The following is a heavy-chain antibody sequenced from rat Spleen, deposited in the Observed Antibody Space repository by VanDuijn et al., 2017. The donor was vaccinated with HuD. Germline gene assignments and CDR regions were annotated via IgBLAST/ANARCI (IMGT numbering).Heavy chain of an antibody. V-gene: IGHV5-25*01. J-gene: IGHJ2*01. CDR2: ITSGGSNT. D-gene: IGHD1-12*02. Sequence: EVQLVESGGGLVQPGRSLKLSCAASGFTFSSFAMAWVRQAPKKGLEWVATITSGGSNTYYPDSVKGRFTISRDNAKSTLYLQMDSLRSEDTATYYCAKVYYDGTYYPFDYWGQGVMVTVSS. CDR1: GFTFSSFA. CDR3: AKVYYDGTYYPFDY.